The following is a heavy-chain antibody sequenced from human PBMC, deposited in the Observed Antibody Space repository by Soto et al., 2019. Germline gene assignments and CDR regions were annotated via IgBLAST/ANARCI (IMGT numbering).Heavy chain of an antibody. Sequence: QVQLVESGGGVVQPGRSLRLSCAASGFTFSSYGMHWVRQAPGKGLEWVAVISYDGSNKYYADSVKGRFTISRDNSKNTLYLQMKSLRAEDTAVYYCAKGRREYDFWSGYYTGIVDAFDIWGQGTMVTVSS. J-gene: IGHJ3*02. V-gene: IGHV3-30*18. CDR2: ISYDGSNK. CDR3: AKGRREYDFWSGYYTGIVDAFDI. CDR1: GFTFSSYG. D-gene: IGHD3-3*01.